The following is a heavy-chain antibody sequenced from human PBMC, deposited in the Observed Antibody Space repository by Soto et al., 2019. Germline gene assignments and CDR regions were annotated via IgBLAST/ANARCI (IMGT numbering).Heavy chain of an antibody. CDR3: ARSTGYSYGYYFDY. J-gene: IGHJ4*02. CDR1: GYTFTSYD. V-gene: IGHV1-8*01. D-gene: IGHD5-18*01. Sequence: ASVKVSCKASGYTFTSYDINWVRQATGQGLEWMGWMNPNSGNTGYAQKFQGRVTMTRNTSISTAYMELSSLRSEDTAVYYCARSTGYSYGYYFDYWGPGTLVTVSS. CDR2: MNPNSGNT.